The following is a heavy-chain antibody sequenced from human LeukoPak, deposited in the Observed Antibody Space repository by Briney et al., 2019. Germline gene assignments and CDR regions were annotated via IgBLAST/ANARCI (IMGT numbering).Heavy chain of an antibody. CDR2: IKQDGSKK. V-gene: IGHV3-7*04. D-gene: IGHD5-24*01. CDR3: TRVGYIDEGIDY. Sequence: GGSLRLSCVASGFTFGKYWMTWVRQAPGKGLEWVANIKQDGSKKSYVDSVKGRFTISRDNAKNSLYLQMNSLRAEDTAIYYCTRVGYIDEGIDYWGQGTLVTVSS. CDR1: GFTFGKYW. J-gene: IGHJ4*02.